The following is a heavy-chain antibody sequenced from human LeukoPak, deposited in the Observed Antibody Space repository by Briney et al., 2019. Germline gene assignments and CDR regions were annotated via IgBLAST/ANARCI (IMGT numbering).Heavy chain of an antibody. J-gene: IGHJ2*01. V-gene: IGHV4-34*01. Sequence: SETLSLTCAVYGGSFSGYYWSWIRQPPGKGLEWIGEINHSGSTNYNPSLKSRVTISVDTSKNQFSLKLSSVTAADTAVYYCARDSYGVDLYFDLWGRGTLVTVSS. CDR3: ARDSYGVDLYFDL. CDR1: GGSFSGYY. CDR2: INHSGST. D-gene: IGHD4-17*01.